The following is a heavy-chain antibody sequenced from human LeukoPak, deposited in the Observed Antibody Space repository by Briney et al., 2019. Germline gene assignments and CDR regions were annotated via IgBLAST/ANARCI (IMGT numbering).Heavy chain of an antibody. CDR1: GDSVSNNIAA. Sequence: SRTLSLTCAISGDSVSNNIAAWNWIRQSPSRGLEWLGRTYYRSKWYNDYAISVKSRIAISPDTSKNQFSLQLNSVTPEDTAVYYCARDHVDRGGWYDYWGQGTLVTVSS. V-gene: IGHV6-1*01. CDR3: ARDHVDRGGWYDY. CDR2: TYYRSKWYN. J-gene: IGHJ4*02. D-gene: IGHD6-19*01.